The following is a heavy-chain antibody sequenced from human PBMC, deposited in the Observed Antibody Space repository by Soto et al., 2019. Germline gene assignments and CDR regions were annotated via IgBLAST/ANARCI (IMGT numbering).Heavy chain of an antibody. J-gene: IGHJ4*02. D-gene: IGHD6-19*01. CDR2: IIPIFGPA. CDR1: GGTFNSYG. Sequence: QVQLVQSGAEVKKPGSSVKVSCKASGGTFNSYGINWVRQAPGQGLEWMGGIIPIFGPAKYAQKFQGRVTITADESTNIAYLELSSLRYEDTAIYYCASRGRWSSVPWRLDYWGQGTLITVSS. CDR3: ASRGRWSSVPWRLDY. V-gene: IGHV1-69*12.